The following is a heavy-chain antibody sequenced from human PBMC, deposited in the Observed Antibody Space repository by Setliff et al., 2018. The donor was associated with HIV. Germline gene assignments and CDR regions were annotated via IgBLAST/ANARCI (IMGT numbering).Heavy chain of an antibody. D-gene: IGHD3-10*01. CDR1: GYTFTTYS. CDR2: INVGNGDT. Sequence: ASVKVSCKASGYTFTTYSLHWVRQAPGQSLEWMGWINVGNGDTKYSQDLQGRITITRDTSANTAYMELSRLRSDDTAVYFCARGALLAVFDFDHWGHGTLVAVSS. CDR3: ARGALLAVFDFDH. J-gene: IGHJ4*01. V-gene: IGHV1-3*01.